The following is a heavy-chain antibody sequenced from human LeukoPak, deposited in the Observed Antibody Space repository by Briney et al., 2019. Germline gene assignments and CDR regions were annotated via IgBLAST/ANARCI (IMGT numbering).Heavy chain of an antibody. CDR3: AKDLTYYYDSTGYYLDY. J-gene: IGHJ4*02. CDR1: GFTFSSYA. D-gene: IGHD3-22*01. Sequence: GGSLRLSCAASGFTFSSYAMSWVRQAAGKGLELVSGISGSGGTTYYADSVKGRFTISRDNSKNTLYLQLNSLRAEDTAIYYCAKDLTYYYDSTGYYLDYWGQGTLVTVSS. CDR2: ISGSGGTT. V-gene: IGHV3-23*01.